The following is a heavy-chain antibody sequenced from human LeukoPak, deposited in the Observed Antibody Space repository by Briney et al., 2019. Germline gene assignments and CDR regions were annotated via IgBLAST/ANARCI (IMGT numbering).Heavy chain of an antibody. CDR2: IRRKADGGTA. J-gene: IGHJ3*01. Sequence: GGSLRLSCAASGFTFSDAWMSWVRQAPGKGLEWVGRIRRKADGGTADYGAPVKGRFTISRDDSKNMLYLQMNSLKTEDTGVYYCATRPFVDSGDCWGAFHLWGRGTRVTVSP. D-gene: IGHD4-17*01. V-gene: IGHV3-15*01. CDR3: ATRPFVDSGDCWGAFHL. CDR1: GFTFSDAW.